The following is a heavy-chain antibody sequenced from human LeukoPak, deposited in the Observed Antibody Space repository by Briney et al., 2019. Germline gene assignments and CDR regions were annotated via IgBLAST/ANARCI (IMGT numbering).Heavy chain of an antibody. D-gene: IGHD5-18*01. CDR2: INPSGGST. Sequence: VASVTVSCTASGYTFTSYYMHWVRQAPGQGLEWMGIINPSGGSTSYAQKFQGRVTMTRDTSTSTVYMELSSLRSEDTAVYYCARGPREGYSYGHIDYWGQGTLVTVSS. J-gene: IGHJ4*02. V-gene: IGHV1-46*01. CDR1: GYTFTSYY. CDR3: ARGPREGYSYGHIDY.